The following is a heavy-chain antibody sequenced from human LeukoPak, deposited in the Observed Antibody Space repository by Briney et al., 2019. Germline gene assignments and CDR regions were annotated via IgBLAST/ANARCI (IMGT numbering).Heavy chain of an antibody. CDR1: GFTFSSYA. J-gene: IGHJ4*02. V-gene: IGHV3-23*01. D-gene: IGHD5-12*01. Sequence: GGSLRLSCAASGFTFSSYAMSWVRQAPGKGLEWVSAISGSGGSTYYADSMKGRFTISRDNSKNTLYLQMNSLRAEDTAVYYCAKDHRGYSGYEYDYWGQGTLVTVSS. CDR3: AKDHRGYSGYEYDY. CDR2: ISGSGGST.